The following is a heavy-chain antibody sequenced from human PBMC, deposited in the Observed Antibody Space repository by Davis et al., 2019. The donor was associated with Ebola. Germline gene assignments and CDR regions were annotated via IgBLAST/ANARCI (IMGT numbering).Heavy chain of an antibody. J-gene: IGHJ6*02. CDR1: GYKFSYHY. V-gene: IGHV5-51*01. CDR3: AREDDGMDV. Sequence: GESLKISCTGSGYKFSYHYIAWVRQMPGKGLEWMGSIYARESDIRYSPSFQGQVTISADKSINTAYLQWSSLKASDTAMYYCAREDDGMDVWGPGTTVTVSS. CDR2: IYARESDI.